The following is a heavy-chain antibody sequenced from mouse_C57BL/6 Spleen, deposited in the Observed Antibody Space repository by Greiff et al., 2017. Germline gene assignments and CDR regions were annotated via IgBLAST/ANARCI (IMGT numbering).Heavy chain of an antibody. D-gene: IGHD4-1*01. V-gene: IGHV5-9*01. CDR1: GFTFSSYT. CDR3: ARRGTGDYFDY. Sequence: EVQRVESGGGLVKPGGSLKLSCAASGFTFSSYTMSWVRQTPEKRLEWVATISGGGGNTYYPDSVKGRFTISRDNAKNTLYLQMSSLRSEDTALYYCARRGTGDYFDYWGQGTTLTVSS. CDR2: ISGGGGNT. J-gene: IGHJ2*01.